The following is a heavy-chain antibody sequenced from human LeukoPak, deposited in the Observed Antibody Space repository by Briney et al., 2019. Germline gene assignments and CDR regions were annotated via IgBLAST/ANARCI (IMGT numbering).Heavy chain of an antibody. CDR3: ITPLPYSAQ. V-gene: IGHV3-15*01. Sequence: GGSLRLSCVASGFTFSSYAMSWVRQAPGKGLEWVGRIKPKTDGETTEYAAPVKDRFSISRDDSKSMMYLQMNSLKTEDTAVYYCITPLPYSAQGGQGTLVTVSS. CDR1: GFTFSSYA. CDR2: IKPKTDGETT. D-gene: IGHD2-21*01. J-gene: IGHJ4*02.